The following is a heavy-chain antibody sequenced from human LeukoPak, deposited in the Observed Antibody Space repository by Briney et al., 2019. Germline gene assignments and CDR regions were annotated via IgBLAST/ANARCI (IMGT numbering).Heavy chain of an antibody. CDR2: INPSGGST. CDR3: ATRANTYSSSWYADY. J-gene: IGHJ4*02. Sequence: ASVKVSCKASGYTFTSYYMHWVRQAPGQGLEWMGIINPSGGSTSYAQKFQGRVTMTRDMSTSTVYMELSRLRSDDTAVYYCATRANTYSSSWYADYWGQGTPVTASS. CDR1: GYTFTSYY. V-gene: IGHV1-46*01. D-gene: IGHD6-13*01.